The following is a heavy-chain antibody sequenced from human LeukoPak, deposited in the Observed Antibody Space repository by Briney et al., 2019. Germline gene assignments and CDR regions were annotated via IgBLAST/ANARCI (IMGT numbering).Heavy chain of an antibody. V-gene: IGHV4-59*02. CDR3: ARAGSSGGYYYYMDV. Sequence: GSLRLSCTVSGFTVSSNSMSWVRQPPGKGLEWIGSIYYSGSTNYNPSLKSRVTISVDTSKNQFSLKLSSVTAADTAVYYCARAGSSGGYYYYMDVWGEGTTVTVSS. D-gene: IGHD3-10*01. J-gene: IGHJ6*03. CDR1: GFTVSSNS. CDR2: IYYSGST.